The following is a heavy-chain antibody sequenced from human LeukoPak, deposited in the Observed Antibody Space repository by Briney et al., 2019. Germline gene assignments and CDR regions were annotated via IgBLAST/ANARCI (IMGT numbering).Heavy chain of an antibody. CDR1: GSTFDDYA. CDR2: ISWNSGSI. CDR3: AKELTGTYYYYGMDV. D-gene: IGHD7-27*01. J-gene: IGHJ6*02. Sequence: QPGGSLRLSCAASGSTFDDYAMHWVRQAPGKGLEWVSGISWNSGSIGYADSVKGRFTISRDNAKNSLYLQMNSLRAEDTALYYCAKELTGTYYYYGMDVWGQGTTVTVSS. V-gene: IGHV3-9*01.